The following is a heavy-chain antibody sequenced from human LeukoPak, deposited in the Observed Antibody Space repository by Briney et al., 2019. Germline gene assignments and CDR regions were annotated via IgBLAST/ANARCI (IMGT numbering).Heavy chain of an antibody. CDR2: IYSGGST. J-gene: IGHJ4*02. D-gene: IGHD6-19*01. CDR3: ARDYGVAEGY. V-gene: IGHV3-53*01. Sequence: PGGSLRLSCAASGFTVSSNYMSWVRQAPGKGLEWVSVIYSGGSTYYADSVRGRFTISRDNSKNTLYLQMNSLRAEDAAVYYCARDYGVAEGYWGQGTLVTVSS. CDR1: GFTVSSNY.